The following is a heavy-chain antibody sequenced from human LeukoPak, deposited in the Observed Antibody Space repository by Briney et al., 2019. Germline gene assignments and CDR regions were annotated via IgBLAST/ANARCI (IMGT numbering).Heavy chain of an antibody. CDR2: IYYSGST. D-gene: IGHD3-9*01. V-gene: IGHV4-59*08. CDR3: ARLFENWFDP. CDR1: GGSISSYY. Sequence: PSETLSLTCTVSGGSISSYYWSLIRQPPGKGLEWIGYIYYSGSTNYNPSLKSRVTISVDTSKNQFSLKLSSVTAADTAVYYCARLFENWFDPWGQGTLVTVSS. J-gene: IGHJ5*02.